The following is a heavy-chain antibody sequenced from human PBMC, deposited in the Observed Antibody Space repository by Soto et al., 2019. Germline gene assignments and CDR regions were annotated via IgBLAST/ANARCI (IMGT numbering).Heavy chain of an antibody. V-gene: IGHV3-48*04. CDR3: ASAPIILVPAAPPDY. CDR2: ICSGGSTI. J-gene: IGHJ4*02. D-gene: IGHD2-2*01. Sequence: GGSLRLSCAASGFTFSSYGMHLVRQAPGKGLEWVSYICSGGSTIYYADSVKGRFTISRDNSKNSLYLQMNSLRAEDTAVYYCASAPIILVPAAPPDYWGQGTLVTVSS. CDR1: GFTFSSYG.